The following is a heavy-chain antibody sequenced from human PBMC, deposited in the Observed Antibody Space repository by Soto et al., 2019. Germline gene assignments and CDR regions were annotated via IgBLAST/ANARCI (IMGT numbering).Heavy chain of an antibody. V-gene: IGHV4-34*01. D-gene: IGHD4-17*01. CDR3: ARSYGGNSGTFDF. CDR1: GGSFSGYY. CDR2: INHSGST. J-gene: IGHJ4*02. Sequence: QVQLQQWGAGLLKPSETLSLTCAVYGGSFSGYYWSWIRQPPGKGLECIGEINHSGSTNYNPSLKRRVTISVDTSKNQFSLKLSSVTAADTAVYYCARSYGGNSGTFDFWGQGTLVTVSS.